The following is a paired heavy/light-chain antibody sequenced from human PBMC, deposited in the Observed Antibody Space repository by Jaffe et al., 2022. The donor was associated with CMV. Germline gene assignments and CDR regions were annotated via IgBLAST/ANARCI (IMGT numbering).Light chain of an antibody. V-gene: IGLV3-1*01. J-gene: IGLJ2*01. CDR3: QVWDTSAVV. CDR1: NLGNKD. Sequence: SYALTQPPSVPVSPGQTASITCSGENLGNKDVCWYQQKSGQSPVLVIFQDNVRPSGVSERFSGSNSGNTATLTISGTQALDEADYYCQVWDTSAVVFGGGTKLTVL. CDR2: QDN.
Heavy chain of an antibody. J-gene: IGHJ5*02. CDR1: GLTFNDYY. CDR3: AADYGASYFFDT. Sequence: QVQLVESGGGLVKPGESLRLSCAASGLTFNDYYMTWIRQAPGKGLEWLSYISGSGSTIYYADSLEGRFTISRDNAKNSLYLHMSNLRVDDTAIYYCAADYGASYFFDTWGQGTLVSVSS. V-gene: IGHV3-11*01. CDR2: ISGSGSTI. D-gene: IGHD4-17*01.